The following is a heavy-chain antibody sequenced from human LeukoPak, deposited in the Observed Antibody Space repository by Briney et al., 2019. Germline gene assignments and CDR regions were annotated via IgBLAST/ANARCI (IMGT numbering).Heavy chain of an antibody. V-gene: IGHV3-23*01. Sequence: GGSLRLSCAASGFTFSSYAMSWVRQAPGKGLEWVSAISGSGGSTYYADSVKGRFTISRDNSKNTLYLQMNSLGAEDTAVYYCAKVGDDSSGYCYDYWGQGTLVTVSS. J-gene: IGHJ4*02. CDR1: GFTFSSYA. D-gene: IGHD3-22*01. CDR2: ISGSGGST. CDR3: AKVGDDSSGYCYDY.